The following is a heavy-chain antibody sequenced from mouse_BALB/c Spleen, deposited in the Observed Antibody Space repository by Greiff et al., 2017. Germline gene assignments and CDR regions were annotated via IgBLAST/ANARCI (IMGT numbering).Heavy chain of an antibody. CDR3: AREYSYYYGSSGGFDY. J-gene: IGHJ2*01. CDR2: INPSNGYT. D-gene: IGHD1-1*01. Sequence: VQLQQSGAELAKPGASVKMSCKASGYTFTSYWMHWVKQRPGQGLEWIGYINPSNGYTEYNQKFKDKARLTADKSSSTAYMQLSSLTSEDSAVYYCAREYSYYYGSSGGFDYWGQGTTLTVSS. CDR1: GYTFTSYW. V-gene: IGHV1-7*01.